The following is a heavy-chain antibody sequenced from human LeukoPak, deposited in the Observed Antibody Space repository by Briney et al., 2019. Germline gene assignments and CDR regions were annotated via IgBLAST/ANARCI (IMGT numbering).Heavy chain of an antibody. Sequence: GGSLRLSCAASGFTFSSYAMSWVRQAPGKGLEWVSAISGSGGSTYYADSVKGRFTISRDNSKNTLYLQMNSLRAEDTAVYYCARDRAPSSYYDYVWGSYRPTAFDYWGQGTLVTVSS. D-gene: IGHD3-16*02. V-gene: IGHV3-23*01. CDR3: ARDRAPSSYYDYVWGSYRPTAFDY. CDR2: ISGSGGST. J-gene: IGHJ4*02. CDR1: GFTFSSYA.